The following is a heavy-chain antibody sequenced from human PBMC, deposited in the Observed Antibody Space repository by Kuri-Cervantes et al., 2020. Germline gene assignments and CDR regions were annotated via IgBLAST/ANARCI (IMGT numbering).Heavy chain of an antibody. CDR3: ARATGRTQYYYASSGYGY. V-gene: IGHV5-51*01. CDR2: IYPGDSDT. J-gene: IGHJ4*02. Sequence: GESLKLSCKGSGYSFTSYWIGWVRQMPGKGLEWMGSIYPGDSDTRYSPSFQGQVTISADKSISTVYLQWSSLKASDTAMYYCARATGRTQYYYASSGYGYWGQGTLVTVSS. CDR1: GYSFTSYW. D-gene: IGHD3-22*01.